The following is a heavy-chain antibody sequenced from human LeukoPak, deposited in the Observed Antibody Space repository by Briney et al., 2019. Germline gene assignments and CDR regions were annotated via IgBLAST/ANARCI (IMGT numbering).Heavy chain of an antibody. CDR1: GFAFSGYA. Sequence: GGSLRLSCSASGFAFSGYAMHWVRQAPGKGLQYVSAISPTGGSTYYADSVKGRFSISRDNSKNTLYLQMSSLRSEDTAVYYCVPKGTEGYWGQGTLVTVSS. J-gene: IGHJ4*02. CDR2: ISPTGGST. CDR3: VPKGTEGY. V-gene: IGHV3-64D*06.